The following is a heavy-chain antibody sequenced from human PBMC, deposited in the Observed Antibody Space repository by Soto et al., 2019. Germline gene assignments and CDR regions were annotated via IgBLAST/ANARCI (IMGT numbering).Heavy chain of an antibody. CDR1: VGTFSSYA. D-gene: IGHD3-16*02. CDR3: TSWNGGYDYVWGSYRRAEY. CDR2: IIPIFGTP. Sequence: QVQLVQSGAVVKKPGSSVKVSCKAFVGTFSSYAISWVRQAPGQGLEWMGGIIPIFGTPKHAQKFQGRVTRTADGRKSRAYMAMRRLRSLVRGVYNCTSWNGGYDYVWGSYRRAEYGGQGTLVTVSS. J-gene: IGHJ4*02. V-gene: IGHV1-69*12.